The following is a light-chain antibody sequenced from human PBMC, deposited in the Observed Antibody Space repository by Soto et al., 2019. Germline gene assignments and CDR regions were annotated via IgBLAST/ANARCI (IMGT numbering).Light chain of an antibody. J-gene: IGLJ2*01. CDR2: SNT. Sequence: QSVLTQPPSASGTPGQTIAISCSGGSSNIGSHTVNWYQQLPGTAPRLLIYSNTQRPSGVPDRFSGSKSGTSSSLAISGLQSEYEGDYYCAAWDDSLNGVVFSGGTKPTVL. V-gene: IGLV1-44*01. CDR3: AAWDDSLNGVV. CDR1: SSNIGSHT.